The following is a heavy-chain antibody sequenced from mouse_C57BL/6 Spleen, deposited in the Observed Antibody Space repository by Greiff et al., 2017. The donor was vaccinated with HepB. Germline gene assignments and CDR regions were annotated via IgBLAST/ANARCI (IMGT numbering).Heavy chain of an antibody. CDR3: ARDQSTMVTTTQYYYAMYY. D-gene: IGHD2-2*01. CDR2: INPYNGDT. CDR1: GYSFTGYF. V-gene: IGHV1-20*01. J-gene: IGHJ4*01. Sequence: VQLQQSGPELVKPGDSVKISCKASGYSFTGYFMNWVMQSHGKSLEWIGRINPYNGDTFYNQKFKGKATLTVDKSSSTAHMELRSLTSEDSAVYYCARDQSTMVTTTQYYYAMYYWGQGTSVTVSS.